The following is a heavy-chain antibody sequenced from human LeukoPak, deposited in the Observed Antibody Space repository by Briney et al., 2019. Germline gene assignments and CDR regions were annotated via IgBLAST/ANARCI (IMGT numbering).Heavy chain of an antibody. J-gene: IGHJ5*02. CDR3: AREDIVVVPAASLFGPYPSKLNWFDP. Sequence: SETLSLTCTVSGGSISSSIYYWGWIRQPPGKGLEWIGSIYYSGSTYYNPSLKSRVTISVDTSKNQFSLKLSSVTAADTAVYYCAREDIVVVPAASLFGPYPSKLNWFDPWGQGTLGTVSS. CDR1: GGSISSSIYY. D-gene: IGHD2-2*01. V-gene: IGHV4-39*07. CDR2: IYYSGST.